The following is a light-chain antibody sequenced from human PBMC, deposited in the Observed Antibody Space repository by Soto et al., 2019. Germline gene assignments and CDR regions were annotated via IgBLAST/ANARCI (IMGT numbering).Light chain of an antibody. V-gene: IGKV3-20*01. CDR2: GAS. CDR3: QQNGSSLFT. Sequence: EIVLTQSPGTLSLSPGERATLSCRASQSVSSSYLAWYQQKPGQAPRLLIYGASSRATGIPDRFSGSGSGTDFTLTISRLEPEDCAVYYCQQNGSSLFTFGPGTKVDI. J-gene: IGKJ3*01. CDR1: QSVSSSY.